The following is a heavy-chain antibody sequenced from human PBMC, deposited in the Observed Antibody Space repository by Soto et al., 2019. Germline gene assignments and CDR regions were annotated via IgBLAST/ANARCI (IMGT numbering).Heavy chain of an antibody. CDR1: VGSISSSIYY. CDR2: IYYSGST. D-gene: IGHD3-3*01. Sequence: PSETLSLNCTFSVGSISSSIYYWGWIRQPRGKGVEWIGSIYYSGSTYYNPSLKSRVTISVDTSKNQFSLKLSSVTAADTAVYYCARHLNSITIFGVVSTGFDYWGQGTLVTVSS. J-gene: IGHJ4*02. V-gene: IGHV4-39*01. CDR3: ARHLNSITIFGVVSTGFDY.